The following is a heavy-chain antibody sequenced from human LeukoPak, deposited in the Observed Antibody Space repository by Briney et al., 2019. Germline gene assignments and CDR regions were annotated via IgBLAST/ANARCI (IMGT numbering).Heavy chain of an antibody. CDR1: GFTFSSYG. CDR2: IKSKTDGGTT. J-gene: IGHJ4*02. CDR3: TTEGIPITIFGFDY. D-gene: IGHD3-3*01. Sequence: PGGSLRLSRAASGFTFSSYGMHWVRQAPGKGLEWVGRIKSKTDGGTTDYAAPVKGRFTISRDDSKNTLYLQMNSLKTEDTAVYYCTTEGIPITIFGFDYWGQGTLVTVSS. V-gene: IGHV3-15*01.